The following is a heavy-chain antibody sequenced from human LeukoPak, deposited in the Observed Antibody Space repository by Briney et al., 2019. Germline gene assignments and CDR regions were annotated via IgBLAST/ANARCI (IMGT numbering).Heavy chain of an antibody. D-gene: IGHD3-10*01. CDR1: GFTLRSNY. Sequence: GGSLTLSCVASGFTLRSNYMSWVRQAPGKGLEWVSVIYRGGRTYYADSVKGRFTISRDNSKNTLYLQMNSLRAEDTAVYYCASGSGSYRTPYYYMDVWGTGTTVTVSS. CDR2: IYRGGRT. V-gene: IGHV3-53*01. J-gene: IGHJ6*03. CDR3: ASGSGSYRTPYYYMDV.